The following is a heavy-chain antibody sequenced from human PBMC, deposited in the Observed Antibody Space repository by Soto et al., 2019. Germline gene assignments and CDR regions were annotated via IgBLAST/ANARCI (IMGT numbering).Heavy chain of an antibody. CDR1: GFTFSSYG. CDR2: IWYDGSNK. D-gene: IGHD1-1*01. J-gene: IGHJ4*02. V-gene: IGHV3-33*01. CDR3: ARDKGGGYGDNWCDY. Sequence: QVQLVESGGGVVQPGRSLRLSCAASGFTFSSYGMHWVRQAPGKGLEWVAVIWYDGSNKYYADSVKGRFTISRDNSKNTLYLQMNSLRAEDTAVYYCARDKGGGYGDNWCDYWGQGTLVTVSS.